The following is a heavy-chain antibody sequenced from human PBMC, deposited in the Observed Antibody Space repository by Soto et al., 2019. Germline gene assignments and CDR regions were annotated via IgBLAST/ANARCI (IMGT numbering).Heavy chain of an antibody. CDR2: ISAYNGNT. V-gene: IGHV1-18*04. CDR3: ARDRYHHASSGYRFDN. J-gene: IGHJ4*02. Sequence: GAPVKLSCQASFYTFTSCGISCVRQDHGQGLEWMGWISAYNGNTNYAQKLQGRVTMTTDTSTSTAYMELRSLRSDDTAVYYFARDRYHHASSGYRFDNCGQANLVSGSS. D-gene: IGHD3-22*01. CDR1: FYTFTSCG.